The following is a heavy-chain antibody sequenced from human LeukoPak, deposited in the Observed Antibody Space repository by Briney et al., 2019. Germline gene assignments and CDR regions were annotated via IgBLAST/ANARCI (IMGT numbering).Heavy chain of an antibody. CDR1: GFTVSSTY. V-gene: IGHV3-53*01. J-gene: IGHJ5*02. CDR2: IYSGGST. CDR3: ALYYYDSSGYYNCFDP. D-gene: IGHD3-22*01. Sequence: PGGSLRLSCAASGFTVSSTYMSWVRQAPGKGLEWVSVIYSGGSTYYADSVKGRFTISRDNSNNTLYLQMNSLRAEDTAVYYCALYYYDSSGYYNCFDPWGQGTLVTVSS.